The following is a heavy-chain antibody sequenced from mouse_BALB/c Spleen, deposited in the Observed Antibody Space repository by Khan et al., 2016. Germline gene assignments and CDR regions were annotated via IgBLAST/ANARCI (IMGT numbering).Heavy chain of an antibody. CDR2: VDPANGNT. CDR3: SSFIRRYHY. D-gene: IGHD2-12*01. V-gene: IGHV14-3*02. Sequence: VQLQQPGAELVKPGASVKLSCTASGLNILDTYMHCVKQRPEQVLEWIGSVDPANGNTKYVPKFQGKATVSTDPPSNTAYQQHSSLTSEDTAVYCCSSFIRRYHYWGQGTTLTITS. CDR1: GLNILDTY. J-gene: IGHJ2*01.